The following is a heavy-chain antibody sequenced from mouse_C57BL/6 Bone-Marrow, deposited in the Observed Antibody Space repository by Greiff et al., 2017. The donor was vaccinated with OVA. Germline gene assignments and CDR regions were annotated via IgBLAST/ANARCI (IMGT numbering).Heavy chain of an antibody. D-gene: IGHD2-3*01. J-gene: IGHJ1*03. Sequence: EVKVVESGGGLVKPGGSLKLSCAASGFTFSSYAMSWVRQTPEKRLAWVATISDGGSYTYYPDNVKGRFTISRDNAKNNLYLQMSHLKSEDTARCYCARDGGDGYPGYFDVWGTGTTVTVSS. CDR2: ISDGGSYT. CDR1: GFTFSSYA. CDR3: ARDGGDGYPGYFDV. V-gene: IGHV5-4*01.